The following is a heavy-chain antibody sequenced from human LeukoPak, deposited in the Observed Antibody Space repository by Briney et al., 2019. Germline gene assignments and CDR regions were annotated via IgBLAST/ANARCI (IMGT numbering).Heavy chain of an antibody. V-gene: IGHV3-21*01. CDR2: ISSISSYI. J-gene: IGHJ4*02. CDR3: ARDPPSYYDSSGYYYSGVDY. CDR1: GFTFSSYS. Sequence: GGSLRLSCAASGFTFSSYSMNWVRQAPGKGLEWVSSISSISSYIYYADSVKGRFTISRDNAKNSLYLQMNSLRAEDTAVYYCARDPPSYYDSSGYYYSGVDYWGQGTLVTVSS. D-gene: IGHD3-22*01.